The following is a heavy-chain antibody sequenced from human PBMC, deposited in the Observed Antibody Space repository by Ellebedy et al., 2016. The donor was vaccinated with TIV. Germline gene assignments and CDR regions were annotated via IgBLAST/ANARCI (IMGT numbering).Heavy chain of an antibody. V-gene: IGHV3-30-3*01. J-gene: IGHJ4*02. CDR3: ARDPGLGDYFNL. D-gene: IGHD1-26*01. Sequence: GESLKISCGASGFTFDTYCFHWVRLPPGRGLQWVAASSFSGGNKYYADFVKGRFTVSRDDSKNMVYLHMKSLKSDDTALYFCARDPGLGDYFNLWGQGTLVTVS. CDR1: GFTFDTYC. CDR2: SSFSGGNK.